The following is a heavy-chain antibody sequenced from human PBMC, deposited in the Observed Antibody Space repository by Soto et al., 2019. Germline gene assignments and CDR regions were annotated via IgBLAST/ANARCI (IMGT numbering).Heavy chain of an antibody. CDR2: INAYNGNT. J-gene: IGHJ4*02. CDR3: ARDAAAGLNDC. D-gene: IGHD6-13*01. V-gene: IGHV1-18*01. Sequence: QVQLVQSGAEVKKPGASVKVSCKASGYTFTNYGISWVRQDPGQGLEWMGWINAYNGNTKSAQKLQGRVTLTTDTSTSTAYMELRTLRSDDTAVYYCARDAAAGLNDCWGQGTLVTVSS. CDR1: GYTFTNYG.